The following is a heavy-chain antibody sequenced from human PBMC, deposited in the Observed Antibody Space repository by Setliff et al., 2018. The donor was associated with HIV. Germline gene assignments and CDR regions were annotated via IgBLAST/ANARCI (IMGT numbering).Heavy chain of an antibody. D-gene: IGHD3-16*01. CDR3: ARARNYDWGMDV. CDR2: IYPADSDT. V-gene: IGHV5-51*01. Sequence: GESLKISCKASGYSFTGYWVGWVRQMPGKGLEWMGIIYPADSDTSYWPSFEGQVTISADKSISTAYLQWSSLKASDTAMYYCARARNYDWGMDVWGKGTTVTVSS. CDR1: GYSFTGYW. J-gene: IGHJ6*04.